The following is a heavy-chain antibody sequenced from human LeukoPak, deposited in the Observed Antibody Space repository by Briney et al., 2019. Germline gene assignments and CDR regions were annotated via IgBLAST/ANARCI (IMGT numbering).Heavy chain of an antibody. CDR3: ARHPPDYYDSSGYPHGAFDI. CDR2: MNPNSGNT. D-gene: IGHD3-22*01. Sequence: ASVKVSCKASGYTFTSYDINWVRQATGQGLEWMGWMNPNSGNTGYAQKFQGRVTMTRNTSISTAYMELSSLRSEDTAVYYCARHPPDYYDSSGYPHGAFDIWGQGTMVTVSS. V-gene: IGHV1-8*01. J-gene: IGHJ3*02. CDR1: GYTFTSYD.